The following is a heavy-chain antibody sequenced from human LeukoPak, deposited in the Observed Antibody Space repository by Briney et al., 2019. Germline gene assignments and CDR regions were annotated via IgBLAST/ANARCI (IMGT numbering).Heavy chain of an antibody. J-gene: IGHJ4*02. Sequence: PSETLSLTCTVSGGSISSYYWSWIRQPPGKGLEWIGYIYYSGSTNYNPSLKSRVTISVDTSKNQFSLKLSSVTAADTAVYYCARGYSGYPIDYWGQGTLVTVSS. CDR3: ARGYSGYPIDY. CDR1: GGSISSYY. D-gene: IGHD5-12*01. V-gene: IGHV4-59*01. CDR2: IYYSGST.